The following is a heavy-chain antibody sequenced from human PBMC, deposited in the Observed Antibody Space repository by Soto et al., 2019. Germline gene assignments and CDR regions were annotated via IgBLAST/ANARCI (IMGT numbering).Heavy chain of an antibody. V-gene: IGHV3-23*01. CDR2: ISGSGDST. D-gene: IGHD2-15*01. J-gene: IGHJ4*02. CDR1: GFTFSSYA. Sequence: EVQLLDSGGGLEQPGGSLRLSCAASGFTFSSYAMSWVRQAPGKGLEWVSTISGSGDSTYYTDSVKGRFTISRDNTKNTLYLHMRSLSVDDTDVYYRAKGRGYCTGGSCYSDYWGQGTLVTVSS. CDR3: AKGRGYCTGGSCYSDY.